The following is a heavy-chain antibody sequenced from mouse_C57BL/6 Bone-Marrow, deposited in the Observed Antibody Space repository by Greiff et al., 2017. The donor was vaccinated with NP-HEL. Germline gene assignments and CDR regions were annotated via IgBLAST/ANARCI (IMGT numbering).Heavy chain of an antibody. CDR1: GFTFSSYG. CDR2: ISSGGSYT. D-gene: IGHD2-10*01. V-gene: IGHV5-6*02. Sequence: EVKLQESGGDLVKPGGSLKLSCAASGFTFSSYGMSWVRQTPDKRLAWVATISSGGSYTYYPASVKGRFTISRDNAKNTLYRQMSSLKSEDTAMYYCARRLLRDYWGQGTTLTVSS. J-gene: IGHJ2*01. CDR3: ARRLLRDY.